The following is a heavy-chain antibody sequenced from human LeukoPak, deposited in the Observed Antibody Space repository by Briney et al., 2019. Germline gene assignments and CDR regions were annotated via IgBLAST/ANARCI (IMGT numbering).Heavy chain of an antibody. Sequence: SVKVSCKASGGTFSSYAISWLRQAPGQGLEWMGRIIPIFGTANYAQKFQGRVTITTDESTSTAYMELSSLRSEDTAVYYCARDTRGGSSGPIRIDYWGQGTLVTVSS. CDR1: GGTFSSYA. CDR2: IIPIFGTA. V-gene: IGHV1-69*05. CDR3: ARDTRGGSSGPIRIDY. D-gene: IGHD6-19*01. J-gene: IGHJ4*02.